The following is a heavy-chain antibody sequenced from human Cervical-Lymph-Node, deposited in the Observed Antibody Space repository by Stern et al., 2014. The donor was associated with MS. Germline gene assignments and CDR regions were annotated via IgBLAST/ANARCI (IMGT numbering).Heavy chain of an antibody. Sequence: QMQLVQSGAEVKRPGSSVRVACKASGGTFSTYSISWVRQAPGQGLEWMGGIILIFGTVNYAQKVQGRVTMSADKSTSTAYLDLTSLRSEDTAMYYCARYRGTFYFDNWGQGTLVTVSS. J-gene: IGHJ4*02. V-gene: IGHV1-69*06. CDR3: ARYRGTFYFDN. CDR2: IILIFGTV. D-gene: IGHD1-1*01. CDR1: GGTFSTYS.